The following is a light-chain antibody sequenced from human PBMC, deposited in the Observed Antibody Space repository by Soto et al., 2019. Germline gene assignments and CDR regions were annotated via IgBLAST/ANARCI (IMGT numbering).Light chain of an antibody. Sequence: IVLTQSPGTLSSSPGERATLSCRASQSVSTNNLAWYQQRPGQAPRLLIYGASRRATGIPDRFTGSGSGTDFTLTISSLQPEDVAVHCCQQYGSSGTFGQGTKVDIK. CDR1: QSVSTNN. V-gene: IGKV3-20*01. J-gene: IGKJ1*01. CDR3: QQYGSSGT. CDR2: GAS.